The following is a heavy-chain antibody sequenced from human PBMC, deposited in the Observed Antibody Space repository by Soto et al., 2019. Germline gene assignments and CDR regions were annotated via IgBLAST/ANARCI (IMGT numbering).Heavy chain of an antibody. J-gene: IGHJ3*02. Sequence: QVQLVESGGGLVKPGGSLRLSCAASGFTFSDYYMSWIRQAPGKGLEWVAYISSSGSTSYYADSVKGRFSISRDNTKSSLDLQMNSLRVDDTAVYHCARGETGIVVVPDIWGQGTMVTVSS. D-gene: IGHD3-22*01. CDR1: GFTFSDYY. V-gene: IGHV3-11*01. CDR2: ISSSGSTS. CDR3: ARGETGIVVVPDI.